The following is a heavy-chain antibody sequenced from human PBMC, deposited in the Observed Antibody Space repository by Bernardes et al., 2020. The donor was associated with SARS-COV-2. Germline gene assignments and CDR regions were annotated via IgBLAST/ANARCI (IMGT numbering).Heavy chain of an antibody. CDR1: GYTLPELS. Sequence: ASVKVSCKVSGYTLPELSMHWVRQAPGKGLEWMGGFDPEDGETIYAQKFQGRVTMTEDTSTDTAYMELSSLRSEDTAVYYCATAPAICGSYSLQLRSGIEPCYYYGMDVWGQGTTVTVSS. J-gene: IGHJ6*02. CDR2: FDPEDGET. D-gene: IGHD1-26*01. V-gene: IGHV1-24*01. CDR3: ATAPAICGSYSLQLRSGIEPCYYYGMDV.